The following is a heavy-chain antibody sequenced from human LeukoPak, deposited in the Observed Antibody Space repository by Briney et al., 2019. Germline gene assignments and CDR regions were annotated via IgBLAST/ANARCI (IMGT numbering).Heavy chain of an antibody. CDR1: GFTFDDYA. Sequence: GGSLRLSCAAPGFTFDDYAMHWVRQAPGKGLEWVSGISWNSGSIVYADSVKGRFTISRDNAKNSLYLQMNSLRAEDMALYYCAKSVEAYGGSWIDYWGQGTLVTVSS. D-gene: IGHD6-13*01. V-gene: IGHV3-9*03. CDR2: ISWNSGSI. J-gene: IGHJ4*02. CDR3: AKSVEAYGGSWIDY.